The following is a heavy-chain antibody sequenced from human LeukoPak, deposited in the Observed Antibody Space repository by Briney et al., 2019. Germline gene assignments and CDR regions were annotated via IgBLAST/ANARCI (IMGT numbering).Heavy chain of an antibody. J-gene: IGHJ4*02. V-gene: IGHV3-11*04. CDR2: ISLSGGTI. CDR1: GFNIDDYY. D-gene: IGHD6-13*01. Sequence: GGSLRLSCAASGFNIDDYYMSWIRQAPGKGLEWVSHISLSGGTIHYADSVKGRSTVSRDNAKNSLYLQMSSLRAEDTAVYYCAKDPKYSSSWYGGYFDYWGQGTLVAVSS. CDR3: AKDPKYSSSWYGGYFDY.